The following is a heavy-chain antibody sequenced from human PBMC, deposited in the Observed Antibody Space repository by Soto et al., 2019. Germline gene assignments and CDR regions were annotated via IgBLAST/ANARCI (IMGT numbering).Heavy chain of an antibody. J-gene: IGHJ4*02. CDR1: GSTFSSDD. CDR2: ISDSGGST. Sequence: GGSLRLSCVVSGSTFSSDDMSWVRQAPGRGLEWVSGISDSGGSTYHADSVKGRFTFTRDNAKNTLYLQMKSLRVEDTALYYCAKDGGWSLAVAGLFDYWAPGTQVTVSS. CDR3: AKDGGWSLAVAGLFDY. D-gene: IGHD6-19*01. V-gene: IGHV3-23*01.